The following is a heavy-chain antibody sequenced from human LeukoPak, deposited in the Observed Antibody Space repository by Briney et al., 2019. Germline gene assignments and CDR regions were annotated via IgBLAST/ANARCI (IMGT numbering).Heavy chain of an antibody. Sequence: GGSLRLSCAASGFTFSSYAMHWVRQAPGKGLEWVAVISYDGSNKYYEDSVKGRFTISRDNSKNTLYLQMNSLRAEDTAVYYCAREYCSGGSCYNDAFDIWGQGTMVTVSS. CDR2: ISYDGSNK. CDR3: AREYCSGGSCYNDAFDI. CDR1: GFTFSSYA. J-gene: IGHJ3*02. V-gene: IGHV3-30*04. D-gene: IGHD2-15*01.